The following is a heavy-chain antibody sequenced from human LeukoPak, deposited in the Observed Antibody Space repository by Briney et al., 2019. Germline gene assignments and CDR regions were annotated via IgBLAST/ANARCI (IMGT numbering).Heavy chain of an antibody. CDR2: ISRNSGSI. V-gene: IGHV3-9*01. CDR3: AKSVGYYYDSSGYSDY. J-gene: IGHJ4*02. CDR1: GFTFDDYA. D-gene: IGHD3-22*01. Sequence: GRSLRLSCAASGFTFDDYAMHWVRQAPGKGLEWVSGISRNSGSIGYADSVKGRFTISRDNAKNSLYLQMNSLRAEDTALYYCAKSVGYYYDSSGYSDYWGQGTLVTVSS.